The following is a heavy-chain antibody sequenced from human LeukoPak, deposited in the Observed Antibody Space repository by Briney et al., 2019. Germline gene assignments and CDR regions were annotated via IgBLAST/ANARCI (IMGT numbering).Heavy chain of an antibody. V-gene: IGHV1-46*01. J-gene: IGHJ6*03. CDR3: ARDLMTTVTNYYYYMDV. D-gene: IGHD4-17*01. CDR1: GYTFTSYY. CDR2: ISPSGGTT. Sequence: ASAKVSCKASGYTFTSYYMHWVRQAPGQGLEWTGIISPSGGTTTYAQKFQGRVTMTRDMSTSTVYMELSSLRSEDTAVYYCARDLMTTVTNYYYYMDVWGKGTTVTVSS.